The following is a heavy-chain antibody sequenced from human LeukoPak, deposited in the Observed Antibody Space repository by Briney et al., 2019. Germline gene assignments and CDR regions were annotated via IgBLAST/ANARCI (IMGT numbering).Heavy chain of an antibody. CDR2: IYYSGST. Sequence: SETLSLTCTVSGGSISSYYWSWIRQPPGKGLEWIGYIYYSGSTNYNPSLKSRVTISVDTSKNQFSLKLSSVTAADTAVYYCAKRKEGDYYFDYWGQGTLVTVSS. CDR1: GGSISSYY. CDR3: AKRKEGDYYFDY. D-gene: IGHD2-21*02. J-gene: IGHJ4*02. V-gene: IGHV4-59*01.